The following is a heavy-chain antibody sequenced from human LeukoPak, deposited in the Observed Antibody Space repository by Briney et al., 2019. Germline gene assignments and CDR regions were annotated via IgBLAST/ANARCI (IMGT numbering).Heavy chain of an antibody. CDR2: ISGSGGST. Sequence: GGSLRLSCAASGFTFSSYAMSWVRQAPGKGLEWVSAISGSGGSTYYADSVKGRFTISRDNSKNTLYLQMNSLRAEDTAVYYCAKVPTYYYDSSGYYLWGQGTLVTVSS. V-gene: IGHV3-23*01. J-gene: IGHJ5*02. D-gene: IGHD3-22*01. CDR1: GFTFSSYA. CDR3: AKVPTYYYDSSGYYL.